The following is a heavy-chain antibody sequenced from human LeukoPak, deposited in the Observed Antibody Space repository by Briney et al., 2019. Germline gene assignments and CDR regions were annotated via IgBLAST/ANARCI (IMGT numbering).Heavy chain of an antibody. J-gene: IGHJ6*03. CDR3: ARGIYCSSTTCYYYYYYMDV. CDR1: GVSISAYY. CDR2: IYTSGST. D-gene: IGHD2-2*01. V-gene: IGHV4-4*07. Sequence: KPSETLSLTCTVSGVSISAYYWSWLRQPAGKGGEWIGRIYTSGSTNYNPSLKSRVNMSLDTSKNHFSLNLSSVTAADTAVYYCARGIYCSSTTCYYYYYYMDVWGKGTTVTVSS.